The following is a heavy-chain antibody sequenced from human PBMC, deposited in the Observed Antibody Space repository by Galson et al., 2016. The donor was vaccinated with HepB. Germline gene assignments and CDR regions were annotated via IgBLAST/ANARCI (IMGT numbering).Heavy chain of an antibody. J-gene: IGHJ6*02. CDR1: GGSISSGGFY. D-gene: IGHD1-7*01. Sequence: TLSLTCTVSGGSISSGGFYWSWIRQHPGKGLEWIGYIYYSGSTCYTPSLKSRVTTSVDTSKNQFSLKLSSVTAADTAVYCCAREGNWNWHTYGMDVWGQGTTVTVSS. CDR2: IYYSGST. CDR3: AREGNWNWHTYGMDV. V-gene: IGHV4-31*03.